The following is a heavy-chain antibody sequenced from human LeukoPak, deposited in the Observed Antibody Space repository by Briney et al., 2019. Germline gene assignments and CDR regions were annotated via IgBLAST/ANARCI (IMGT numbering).Heavy chain of an antibody. CDR2: ISNDGSNK. V-gene: IGHV3-30*18. D-gene: IGHD1-26*01. J-gene: IGHJ4*02. CDR1: GFTFSSYG. CDR3: AKETGRWELE. Sequence: GGSLRLSCAASGFTFSSYGIHWVRQAPGKGLEWVAVISNDGSNKYYADSVKGRFTISRDNSKNTLFLQMNSLRAEDTAVYYCAKETGRWELEWGQGTLVTVSS.